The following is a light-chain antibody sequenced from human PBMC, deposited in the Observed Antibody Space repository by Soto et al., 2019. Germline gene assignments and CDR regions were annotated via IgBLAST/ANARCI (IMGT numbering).Light chain of an antibody. Sequence: QSVLTQPPSVSGAPGQRVTISCTGSSSNIGAGYDVQWYQQLPGTVPKLLIYASNNRPSGVPDRFSDSKSDTSASLAITGLQAEDEADYYCQSFDSSLTVWVFGGGTKVTVL. J-gene: IGLJ3*02. CDR3: QSFDSSLTVWV. CDR2: ASN. V-gene: IGLV1-40*01. CDR1: SSNIGAGYD.